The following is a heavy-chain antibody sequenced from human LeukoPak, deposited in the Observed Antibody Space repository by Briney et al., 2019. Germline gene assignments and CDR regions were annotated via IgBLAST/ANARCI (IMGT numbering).Heavy chain of an antibody. CDR3: ARVAYCTSSSCYRALDS. CDR2: IYYSGST. V-gene: IGHV4-59*01. D-gene: IGHD2-2*02. Sequence: SETLSLTCTVSGGSISSYSWSWTRQPPGKGLEWIGYIYYSGSTNYNPSLKSRVTISVDTSKNQFSLKLSSVTAADTAVYYCARVAYCTSSSCYRALDSWGQGTLVTVSS. J-gene: IGHJ4*02. CDR1: GGSISSYS.